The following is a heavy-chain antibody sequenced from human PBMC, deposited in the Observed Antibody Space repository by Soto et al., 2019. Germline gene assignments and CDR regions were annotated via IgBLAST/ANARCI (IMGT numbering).Heavy chain of an antibody. V-gene: IGHV3-30*18. CDR2: ISYDGSKK. D-gene: IGHD3-10*01. CDR3: AKTWFGEDNYGMDV. CDR1: GFTFTSYG. J-gene: IGHJ6*02. Sequence: QVQLVESGGGVVQPGTSLRLCCAASGFTFTSYGLHWVRQAPGKGLEWVAGISYDGSKKYFADSVKGRFTISRDNPRSSLFLDMNSLTGEDTAIFYCAKTWFGEDNYGMDVWGQGTTVTVSS.